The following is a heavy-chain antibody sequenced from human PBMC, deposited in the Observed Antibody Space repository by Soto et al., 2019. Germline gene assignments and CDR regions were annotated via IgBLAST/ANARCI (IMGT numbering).Heavy chain of an antibody. D-gene: IGHD3-22*01. CDR2: IYYSGST. CDR1: GGSISSGDYY. V-gene: IGHV4-30-4*01. J-gene: IGHJ5*02. Sequence: KASETLSLTCTVSGGSISSGDYYWSWIRQPPGKGLGWIGYIYYSGSTYYNPSLKSRVTISVDTSKNQFSLKLSSVTAADTAVYYCARNDYYDSSGYYTNWFDPWGQGTLVTVSS. CDR3: ARNDYYDSSGYYTNWFDP.